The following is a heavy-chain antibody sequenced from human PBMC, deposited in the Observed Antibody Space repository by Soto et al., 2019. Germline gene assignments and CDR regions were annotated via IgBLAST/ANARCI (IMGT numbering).Heavy chain of an antibody. CDR1: GFTFDDYA. V-gene: IGHV3-9*01. J-gene: IGHJ6*02. CDR3: AKARLWGGDGYNSYYYNAMDV. Sequence: EMQLVESGGGLVQPGRSLRLSCAASGFTFDDYAMYWVRQGPGKGLEWVSGISWDSGRIGYADSVKGRSTISRDNAKDSLYLQMNSLRPEDTALYYCAKARLWGGDGYNSYYYNAMDVWCQGTTVTVSS. D-gene: IGHD3-16*01. CDR2: ISWDSGRI.